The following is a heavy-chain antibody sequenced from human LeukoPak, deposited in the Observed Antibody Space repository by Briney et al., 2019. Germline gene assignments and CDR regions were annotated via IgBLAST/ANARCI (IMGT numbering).Heavy chain of an antibody. CDR1: GFTFHDHG. CDR2: IAADGGVK. V-gene: IGHV3-30*03. CDR3: AREATWGQWYFDL. Sequence: GGSLRLSCAASGFTFHDHGMDWVRQAPGKGLEWVAVIAADGGVKHYADFVKGRFTLSRDNSKNTLFLQMNSLSVEDTAVYYCAREATWGQWYFDLWGQGAPVTVSS. D-gene: IGHD6-19*01. J-gene: IGHJ4*02.